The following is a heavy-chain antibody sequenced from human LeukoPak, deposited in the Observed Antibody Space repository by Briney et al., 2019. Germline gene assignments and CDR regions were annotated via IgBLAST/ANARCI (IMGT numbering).Heavy chain of an antibody. CDR3: ARDDDRAREIDY. Sequence: ASVKVSCKASGYTFTRYYMNWVRQAPGQGLEWMGRIIPILNITHYAQKFQGRVTIAADKSTSTAYMELSSLRSEDTAVYYCARDDDRAREIDYWGQGTLVTVSS. J-gene: IGHJ4*02. V-gene: IGHV1-69*04. CDR1: GYTFTRYY. CDR2: IIPILNIT. D-gene: IGHD3-22*01.